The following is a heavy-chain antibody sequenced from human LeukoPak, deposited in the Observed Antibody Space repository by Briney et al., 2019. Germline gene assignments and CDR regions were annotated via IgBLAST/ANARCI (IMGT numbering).Heavy chain of an antibody. J-gene: IGHJ4*02. Sequence: GGSLRLSCAASGFTFSSYSMNWVRQAPGKGLEWVSYISSSSSTIYYADSVKGRFTISRDNAKNSLYLQMNGLRAEDTAVYYCAGGDYDSSAYWGQGTLVTVSS. CDR2: ISSSSSTI. D-gene: IGHD3-22*01. CDR3: AGGDYDSSAY. V-gene: IGHV3-48*01. CDR1: GFTFSSYS.